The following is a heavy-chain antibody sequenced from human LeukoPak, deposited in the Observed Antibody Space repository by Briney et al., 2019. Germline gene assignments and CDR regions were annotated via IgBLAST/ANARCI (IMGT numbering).Heavy chain of an antibody. D-gene: IGHD3-22*01. CDR1: GFTFSSYS. CDR2: ISSSSSYI. J-gene: IGHJ4*02. Sequence: PGGSLRLSCAASGFTFSSYSMIWVRQAPGKGLEWVSSISSSSSYIYYADSVKGRFTISRDNAKNSLYLQMNSLRAEDTAVYYCATEILYYYDSSGYYVDYFGYWGQGTLVTVSS. CDR3: ATEILYYYDSSGYYVDYFGY. V-gene: IGHV3-21*01.